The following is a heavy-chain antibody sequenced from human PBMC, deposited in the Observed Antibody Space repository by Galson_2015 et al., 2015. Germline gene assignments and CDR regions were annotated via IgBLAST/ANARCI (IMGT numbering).Heavy chain of an antibody. V-gene: IGHV1-58*01. Sequence: SVKVSCKASGFTFTSSAVQWVRQARGQRLEWIGWIVVGSGNTNYAQKFQERVTITRDMSTSTAYMELSSLRSEDTAVYYCATEVVPAAILYYYYMDVWGKGTTVTISS. J-gene: IGHJ6*03. CDR2: IVVGSGNT. CDR3: ATEVVPAAILYYYYMDV. CDR1: GFTFTSSA. D-gene: IGHD2-2*01.